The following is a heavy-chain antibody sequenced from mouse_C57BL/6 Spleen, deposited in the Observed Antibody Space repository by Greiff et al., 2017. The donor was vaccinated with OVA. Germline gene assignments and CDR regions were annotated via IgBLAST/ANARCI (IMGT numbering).Heavy chain of an antibody. J-gene: IGHJ4*01. D-gene: IGHD1-1*01. CDR3: ARSNYYGSSKNAMDY. CDR1: GYSFTDYN. Sequence: EVQLQESGPELVKPGASVKISCKASGYSFTDYNMNWVKQSNGKSLEWIGVINPNYGTTSYNQKFKGKATLTVDQSSSTAYMQLNSLTSEDSAVYYCARSNYYGSSKNAMDYWGQGTSVTVSS. CDR2: INPNYGTT. V-gene: IGHV1-39*01.